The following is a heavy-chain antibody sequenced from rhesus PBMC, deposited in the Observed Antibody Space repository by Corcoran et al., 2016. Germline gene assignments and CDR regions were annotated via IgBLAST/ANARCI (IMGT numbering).Heavy chain of an antibody. D-gene: IGHD1-44*02. J-gene: IGHJ4*01. V-gene: IGHV4-106*01. Sequence: QVQLQESGPGLVKPSETLSLTCAVSGGSFSSYWWSWIRQPPGKGLEWIGYIYGSGGGTNYNPSLKNRVTISIDTSKNQFSLKLSSVTAADTAVYYCARGGSCCDYWGQGVLVTVSS. CDR1: GGSFSSYW. CDR2: IYGSGGGT. CDR3: ARGGSCCDY.